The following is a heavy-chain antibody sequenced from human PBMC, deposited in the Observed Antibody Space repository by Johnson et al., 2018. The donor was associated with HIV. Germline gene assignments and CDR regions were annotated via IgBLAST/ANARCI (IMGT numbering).Heavy chain of an antibody. CDR2: ISYDGSSK. Sequence: QVQLVESGGGVVQPGRSLRLSCAASRFTFSTYGMHWVRQAPGKGLEWVAAISYDGSSKFYVDSVKGRFTISRDNSKNTVYLQMNSLRDEDTSVYYCTIWRWGWAGQEALDIWGPGTMVTVSS. D-gene: IGHD5-24*01. J-gene: IGHJ3*02. V-gene: IGHV3-30*03. CDR1: RFTFSTYG. CDR3: TIWRWGWAGQEALDI.